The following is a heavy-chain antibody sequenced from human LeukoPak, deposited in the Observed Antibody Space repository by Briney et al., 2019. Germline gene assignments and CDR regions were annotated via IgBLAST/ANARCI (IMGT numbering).Heavy chain of an antibody. Sequence: GGSLRLSCAASGFTFSSYAMNWVRQAPGKGLEWVSSISSSSSYIYYADSVKGRFTISRDNAKNSLYLQMSSLRAEDTAVYYCARDQQAAGFDYWGQGTLVTVSS. V-gene: IGHV3-21*01. D-gene: IGHD6-13*01. CDR1: GFTFSSYA. CDR3: ARDQQAAGFDY. CDR2: ISSSSSYI. J-gene: IGHJ4*02.